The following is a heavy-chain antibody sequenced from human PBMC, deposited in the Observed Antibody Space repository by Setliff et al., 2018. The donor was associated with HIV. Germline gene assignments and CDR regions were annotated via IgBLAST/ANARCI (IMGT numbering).Heavy chain of an antibody. V-gene: IGHV4-39*01. CDR1: GGSISSYDYN. D-gene: IGHD1-26*01. Sequence: SETLSLTCTVSGGSISSYDYNWGWIRQPPGKGLEWIANIYYTGRTYYNPSLKRRVTISVDTSKNQFSLKVTSLTAANTAVYYCARYRRGAEWFDPWGQGTLVSVSS. J-gene: IGHJ5*02. CDR2: IYYTGRT. CDR3: ARYRRGAEWFDP.